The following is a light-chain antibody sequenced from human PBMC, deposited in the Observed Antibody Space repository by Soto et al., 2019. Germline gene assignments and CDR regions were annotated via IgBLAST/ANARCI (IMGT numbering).Light chain of an antibody. CDR1: HSINNY. CDR3: QQSYSTLGT. V-gene: IGKV1-39*01. J-gene: IGKJ2*01. CDR2: AAS. Sequence: IQMTQSPSSLSASVGDRVIITCRSDHSINNYLNWYQQRPGKVPKLLIYAASTLHSGVPSRFSGSGSGRVFTLTINSLQPEDFATDYCQQSYSTLGTFGRGTRVEI.